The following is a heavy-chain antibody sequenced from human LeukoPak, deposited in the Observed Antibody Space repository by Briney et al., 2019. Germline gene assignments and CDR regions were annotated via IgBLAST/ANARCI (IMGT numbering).Heavy chain of an antibody. J-gene: IGHJ4*02. V-gene: IGHV1-24*01. CDR3: ATGGPHDYGDPWEFDY. Sequence: GASVKVSCKVSGYTLTELSMHWARQAPGKGLEWMGGFDPEDGETIYAQKFQGRVTMTEDTSTDTAYMELSSLRSEDTAVYYCATGGPHDYGDPWEFDYWGQGTLVTVSS. CDR1: GYTLTELS. D-gene: IGHD4-17*01. CDR2: FDPEDGET.